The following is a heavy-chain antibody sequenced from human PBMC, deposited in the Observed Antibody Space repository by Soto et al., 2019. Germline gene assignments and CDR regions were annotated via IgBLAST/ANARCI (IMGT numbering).Heavy chain of an antibody. J-gene: IGHJ6*02. CDR3: VMVDNYVTPTPQDV. CDR1: GYIFVNYG. V-gene: IGHV1-18*01. Sequence: QVQLVQSGDEVKKPGASVKVSCKASGYIFVNYGIAWVRQAPGQGLEWMGWISPYTGNTHSATKIQGRLTMTTDTSSSTAYMDLGSLTSDDTAVYYCVMVDNYVTPTPQDVWGQGATVTVSS. D-gene: IGHD3-16*01. CDR2: ISPYTGNT.